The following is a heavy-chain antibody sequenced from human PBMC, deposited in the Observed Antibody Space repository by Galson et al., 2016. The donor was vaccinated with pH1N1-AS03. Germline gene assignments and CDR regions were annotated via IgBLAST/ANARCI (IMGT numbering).Heavy chain of an antibody. CDR2: IYYSGTT. V-gene: IGHV4-59*08. Sequence: VSGGSISSYYWSWIRQPPGKGLEWIGRIYYSGTTNHNPSLTSRVTILVDTSKNQFSLKLTSVTAADTAVYYCARHNPPGDYGGSHWYVDVWGRGTLVTVSS. J-gene: IGHJ2*01. CDR1: GGSISSYY. CDR3: ARHNPPGDYGGSHWYVDV. D-gene: IGHD4-23*01.